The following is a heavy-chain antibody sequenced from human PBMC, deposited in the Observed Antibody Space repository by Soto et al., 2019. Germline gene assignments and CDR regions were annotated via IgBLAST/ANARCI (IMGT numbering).Heavy chain of an antibody. D-gene: IGHD3-10*01. V-gene: IGHV4-31*02. CDR1: DDSITGGGYY. Sequence: QVQLQESGPGLVKASQTLSLTCSVSDDSITGGGYYWSWIRQHRAKGLEWIGSIYYRGSTYYNPSLRSRGTISLDPSQARLSLRLTSLTAADTATYYCARGGSGTYHVWGQGTLVTVSS. CDR3: ARGGSGTYHV. J-gene: IGHJ4*02. CDR2: IYYRGST.